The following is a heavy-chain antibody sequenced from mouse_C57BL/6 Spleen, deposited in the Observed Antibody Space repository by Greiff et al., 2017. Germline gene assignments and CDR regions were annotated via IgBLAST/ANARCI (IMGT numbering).Heavy chain of an antibody. CDR3: AYYSNAIDY. J-gene: IGHJ2*01. D-gene: IGHD2-5*01. V-gene: IGHV1-81*01. CDR1: GYTFTSYG. Sequence: VMLVESGAELARPGASVKLSCKASGYTFTSYGISWVKQRTGQGLEWIGAINHRSGNTSYNEKVNGKATQTADKSSSTAFRELRSLTSEDAAVYFCAYYSNAIDYWGQGTTLTVSS. CDR2: INHRSGNT.